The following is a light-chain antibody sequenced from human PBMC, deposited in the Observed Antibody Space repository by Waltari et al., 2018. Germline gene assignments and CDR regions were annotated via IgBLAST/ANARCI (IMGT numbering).Light chain of an antibody. CDR3: QHVYVTPRT. J-gene: IGKJ1*01. CDR1: ENVNNY. Sequence: DIQMTQSPSSLSASVGDRVTITCRASENVNNYLNWYQQKAGKAPKLLILKASTLQSGVASRCSVSGSGTDYTFTISCLQSEDVAIYYCQHVYVTPRTFGKWTKVEFK. CDR2: KAS. V-gene: IGKV1-39*01.